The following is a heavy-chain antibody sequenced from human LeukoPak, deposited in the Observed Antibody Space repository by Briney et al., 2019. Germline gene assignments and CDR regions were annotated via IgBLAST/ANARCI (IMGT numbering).Heavy chain of an antibody. CDR2: ISVTSSYI. Sequence: PGGSLRLSCAASGFTFSSYSMNWVRQTPGKGLEWVSSISVTSSYIYYADSVKGRFTISRDNAKNSLYLQMNSLRAEDTAVYYCAREGLTHDAFDIWGQGTMVTVSS. J-gene: IGHJ3*02. CDR1: GFTFSSYS. D-gene: IGHD4/OR15-4a*01. V-gene: IGHV3-21*01. CDR3: AREGLTHDAFDI.